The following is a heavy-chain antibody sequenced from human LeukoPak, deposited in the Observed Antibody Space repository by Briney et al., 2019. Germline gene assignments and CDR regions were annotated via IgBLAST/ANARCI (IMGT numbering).Heavy chain of an antibody. Sequence: PSQTLSLTCTVSGGSISSGDYYWSWIRQPPGKGLEWIGYIYYSGSTYYNPSLKSRVTISVDTSKNQFSLKLSSVTAADTAVYYCARASDTAMAVVFVYWGQGTLVTVPS. CDR3: ARASDTAMAVVFVY. J-gene: IGHJ4*02. D-gene: IGHD5-18*01. CDR1: GGSISSGDYY. CDR2: IYYSGST. V-gene: IGHV4-30-4*01.